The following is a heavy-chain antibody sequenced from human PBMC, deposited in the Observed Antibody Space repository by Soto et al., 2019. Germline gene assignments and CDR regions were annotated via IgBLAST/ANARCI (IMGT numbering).Heavy chain of an antibody. CDR3: VKESYNRRTDFDC. Sequence: ASVKVSCKASGYTFTSYAMHWVRQAPGQRLEWMGWINAGNGNTKYSQKFQGRVTITRDTSASTAYMELSTLRVEDTAVYYCVKESYNRRTDFDCWGQGTLVTVSS. V-gene: IGHV1-3*01. D-gene: IGHD3-10*01. CDR2: INAGNGNT. J-gene: IGHJ4*02. CDR1: GYTFTSYA.